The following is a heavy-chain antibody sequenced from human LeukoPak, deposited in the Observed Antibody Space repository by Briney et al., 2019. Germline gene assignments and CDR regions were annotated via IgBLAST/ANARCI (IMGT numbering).Heavy chain of an antibody. J-gene: IGHJ4*02. D-gene: IGHD3-22*01. CDR1: GYSISSGYY. Sequence: SETLSLTCAVSGYSISSGYYRGWIRQPPGKGLEWIGSIYHSGSTYYNPSLKSRVTMSVDTSKNQFSLKLSSVTAADTAVYYCARGLYYYDSSGSDYWGQGTLVTVSS. V-gene: IGHV4-38-2*01. CDR3: ARGLYYYDSSGSDY. CDR2: IYHSGST.